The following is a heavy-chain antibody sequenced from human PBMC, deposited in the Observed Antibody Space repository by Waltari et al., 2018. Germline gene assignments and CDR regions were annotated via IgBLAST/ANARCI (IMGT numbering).Heavy chain of an antibody. CDR2: VYYNGTS. CDR1: GGSVRFRPYY. D-gene: IGHD5-18*01. Sequence: QVQLQESGPGLVKPSETLSLTCAVSGGSVRFRPYYWGWLRQPPGKGLEWIGSVYYNGTSYYNPSLKSRITLSVDTSKNHFSLQLRSVTAADTAVYYCARQPWIHLRSSNGAFDSWGQGTLVTVSS. CDR3: ARQPWIHLRSSNGAFDS. J-gene: IGHJ4*02. V-gene: IGHV4-39*01.